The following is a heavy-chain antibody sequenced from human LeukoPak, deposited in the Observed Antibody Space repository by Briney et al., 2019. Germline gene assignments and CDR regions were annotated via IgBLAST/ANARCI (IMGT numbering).Heavy chain of an antibody. J-gene: IGHJ6*03. Sequence: ASVKVSCQSFGFTFTGYYMHWVRQAPGQGLEWMGRINPNSGGTNYAQKFQGRVTMTRDTSISTAYMELSRLRSDDTAVYYCARDGVSVSYYYYMDVWGKGTTVAVSS. CDR2: INPNSGGT. CDR3: ARDGVSVSYYYYMDV. D-gene: IGHD2-8*01. CDR1: GFTFTGYY. V-gene: IGHV1-2*06.